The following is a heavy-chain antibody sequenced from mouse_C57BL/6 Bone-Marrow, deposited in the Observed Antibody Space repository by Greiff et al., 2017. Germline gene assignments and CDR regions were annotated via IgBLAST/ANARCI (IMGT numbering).Heavy chain of an antibody. Sequence: QVQLQQSGAELARPGASVQLSCKASGYTFTSSGISWVKQRTGQGLEWIGEIYPRSGNTYYNEKFKGKATLTADKSSSTAYMELRSLTSEDSAVYFCARAHLLEDYWGQGTTLTVSS. CDR2: IYPRSGNT. V-gene: IGHV1-81*01. CDR1: GYTFTSSG. J-gene: IGHJ2*01. CDR3: ARAHLLEDY. D-gene: IGHD2-1*01.